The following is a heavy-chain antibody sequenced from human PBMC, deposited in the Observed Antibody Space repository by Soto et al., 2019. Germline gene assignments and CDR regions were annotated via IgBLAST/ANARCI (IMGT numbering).Heavy chain of an antibody. D-gene: IGHD2-2*01. CDR1: GFTFSNYA. Sequence: EVHLLESGGGLVQPGGSLRLSCAASGFTFSNYAMSWVRQAPGKGLEWVSAISGSGGSTYYADSVKGRFTISRDNSKNKRYLQMKSLGAEDTVVYYCAKARAGCSSTSCPFDYWGQGTLVTVSS. CDR3: AKARAGCSSTSCPFDY. V-gene: IGHV3-23*01. CDR2: ISGSGGST. J-gene: IGHJ4*02.